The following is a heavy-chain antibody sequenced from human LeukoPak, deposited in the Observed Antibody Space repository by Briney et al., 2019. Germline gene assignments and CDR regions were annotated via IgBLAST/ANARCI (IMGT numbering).Heavy chain of an antibody. Sequence: TPSETLSLTCTVSGGSITSYYWSWIRQPPGKGLECIGYIYYSGTTYYNPSLKSRVTISVDTSKNQFSLKLSSVTAADTAVYYCARVGRDGYNSPDYWGQGTLVTVSS. D-gene: IGHD5-24*01. V-gene: IGHV4-59*01. CDR1: GGSITSYY. CDR2: IYYSGTT. CDR3: ARVGRDGYNSPDY. J-gene: IGHJ4*02.